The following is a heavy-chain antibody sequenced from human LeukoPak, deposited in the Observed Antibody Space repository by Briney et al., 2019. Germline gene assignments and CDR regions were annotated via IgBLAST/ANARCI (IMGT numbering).Heavy chain of an antibody. Sequence: GGSLRLSCAASGFTFSSYWMSWVRQAPGKGLEWVANIKQDGSEKYYVDSVKGRFTISRDNSKNTLYLQMNSLRAEDTAVYYCARALSIAAAGLDYWGQGTLVTVSS. CDR3: ARALSIAAAGLDY. J-gene: IGHJ4*02. CDR1: GFTFSSYW. CDR2: IKQDGSEK. D-gene: IGHD6-13*01. V-gene: IGHV3-7*01.